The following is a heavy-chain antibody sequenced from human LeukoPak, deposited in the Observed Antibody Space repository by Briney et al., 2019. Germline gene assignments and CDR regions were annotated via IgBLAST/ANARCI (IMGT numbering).Heavy chain of an antibody. D-gene: IGHD6-6*01. CDR1: GFTFSDYY. J-gene: IGHJ3*02. Sequence: GGSLRLSCAASGFTFSDYYMSWIRQAPGKGLEWVSYISSSGSTIYYADSVKGRFTISRDNAKNSLYLQMNSLRAEDTAVYYCARDLGIAARLDAFDIWGQGTMVTVSS. V-gene: IGHV3-11*01. CDR3: ARDLGIAARLDAFDI. CDR2: ISSSGSTI.